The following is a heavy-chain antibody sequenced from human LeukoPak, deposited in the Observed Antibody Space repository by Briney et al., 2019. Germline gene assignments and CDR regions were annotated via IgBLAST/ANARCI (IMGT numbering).Heavy chain of an antibody. CDR1: GFTFSSYA. J-gene: IGHJ4*02. Sequence: GGSLRLSCAASGFTFSSYAMHWVRQAPGKGLEWVAVISYDGSNKYYADSVKGRFTISRDNSKNTLYLQMNGLRAEDTAVYFCAKQSAGSAAWYSLHYDFWGQGTLVTVSS. CDR2: ISYDGSNK. D-gene: IGHD6-13*01. V-gene: IGHV3-30-3*02. CDR3: AKQSAGSAAWYSLHYDF.